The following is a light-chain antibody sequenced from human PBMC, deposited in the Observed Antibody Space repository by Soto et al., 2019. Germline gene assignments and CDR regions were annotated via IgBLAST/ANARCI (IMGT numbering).Light chain of an antibody. Sequence: EIVLTQSPGTLCLSPGERATLSCRASQSVSNNYLAWYQQKPGQAPRLLIYGASNRATGIPDRFSGSGSGTDFTLTISRLEPEDFAVYYCQQYGSSPPITFGQGTRLEI. CDR1: QSVSNNY. CDR2: GAS. J-gene: IGKJ5*01. V-gene: IGKV3-20*01. CDR3: QQYGSSPPIT.